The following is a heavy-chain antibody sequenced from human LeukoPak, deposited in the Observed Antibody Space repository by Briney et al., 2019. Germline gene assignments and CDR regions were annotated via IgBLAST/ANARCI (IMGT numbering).Heavy chain of an antibody. V-gene: IGHV4-34*01. J-gene: IGHJ4*02. CDR3: AQRHRHGGYFDY. CDR2: INHSGST. D-gene: IGHD3-10*01. Sequence: SETLSLTCAVYGGSFSGYYWSWSRERPRKGRWWVGEINHSGSTNYHPSLKSRLTLSVDTSKHQSSLKLRPVTAAETAVYYCAQRHRHGGYFDYWRQGTLVTVSS. CDR1: GGSFSGYY.